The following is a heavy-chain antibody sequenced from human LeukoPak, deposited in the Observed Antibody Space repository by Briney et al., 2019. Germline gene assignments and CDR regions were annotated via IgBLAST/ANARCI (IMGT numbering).Heavy chain of an antibody. Sequence: GGSLRLSCAASGFTFSSSAMSWVRQAPGKGLEWVSNISGGDATTYYADSVKGRFTISRDNAKNSLYLQMNSLRAEDTAVYYCAELGITMIGGVWGKGTTVTISS. D-gene: IGHD3-10*02. CDR1: GFTFSSSA. J-gene: IGHJ6*04. V-gene: IGHV3-23*01. CDR3: AELGITMIGGV. CDR2: ISGGDATT.